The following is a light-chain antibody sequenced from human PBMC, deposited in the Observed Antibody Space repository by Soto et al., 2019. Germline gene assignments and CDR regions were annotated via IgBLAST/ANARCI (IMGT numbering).Light chain of an antibody. CDR3: SSSAGSNNVVV. CDR2: DVH. V-gene: IGLV2-8*01. CDR1: SSDIGGYNS. J-gene: IGLJ2*01. Sequence: QSALTQPPSASGSPGQSVTISCTGTSSDIGGYNSVSWYQQHPGKAPKLLIYDVHKRPSGVPDRFSGSKSGNTASLTVSGLQGEDEADYFCSSSAGSNNVVVFGGGTKVTVL.